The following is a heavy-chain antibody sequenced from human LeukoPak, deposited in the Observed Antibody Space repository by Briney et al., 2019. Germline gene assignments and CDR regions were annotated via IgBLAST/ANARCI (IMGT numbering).Heavy chain of an antibody. CDR2: IWYDGSNK. D-gene: IGHD6-19*01. J-gene: IGHJ4*02. CDR3: ARTLAVADAFDY. Sequence: PGRSLRLSCAASGFTFSSYGMHWVRQAPGKGLEWVAVIWYDGSNKYYADSVKGRFTISRDNSKNTLYLQMNSLRAEDTAVYYCARTLAVADAFDYWGQGTVVTVSS. V-gene: IGHV3-33*01. CDR1: GFTFSSYG.